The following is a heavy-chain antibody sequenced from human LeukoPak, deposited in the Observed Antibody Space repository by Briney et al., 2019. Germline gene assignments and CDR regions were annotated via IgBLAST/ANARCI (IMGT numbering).Heavy chain of an antibody. Sequence: GGSLRLSCAASGLNVSTNFLSWVRQAPGKGLEWVPVIYTGGSTYYADSVQGRFTMSRDNSRNTLYLQMDSLRAEDTAVYYCARGYLGYSGYDFDYWGQGTLVTVSS. D-gene: IGHD5-12*01. CDR1: GLNVSTNF. J-gene: IGHJ4*02. CDR2: IYTGGST. CDR3: ARGYLGYSGYDFDY. V-gene: IGHV3-53*01.